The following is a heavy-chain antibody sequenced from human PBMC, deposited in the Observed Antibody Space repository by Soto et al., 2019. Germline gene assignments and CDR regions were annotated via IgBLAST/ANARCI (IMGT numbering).Heavy chain of an antibody. J-gene: IGHJ1*01. Sequence: PVGSLRLSCVGSGFTFSSYGMHWVRQAPGKGLEWVSYISSSSSTIYYADSVKGRFTISRDNAKNSLYLQMNSLRAEDTAVYYCARDLGSSWYPEYFQHWGQGTLVTVSS. CDR2: ISSSSSTI. CDR1: GFTFSSYG. D-gene: IGHD6-13*01. V-gene: IGHV3-48*01. CDR3: ARDLGSSWYPEYFQH.